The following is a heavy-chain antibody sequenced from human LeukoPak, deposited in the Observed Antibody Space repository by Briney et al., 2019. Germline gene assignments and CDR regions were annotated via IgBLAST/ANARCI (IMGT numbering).Heavy chain of an antibody. V-gene: IGHV4-31*03. CDR3: ARGPPYFTFYYGSGSPTLDY. Sequence: RPSQTLSLTCTVSGGSISSGGYYWSWIRQHPGKSLEWIGYIYYSGSTYYNPSLKSRVTISVDTSKNQFSLKLSSVTAADTAVYYCARGPPYFTFYYGSGSPTLDYWGQGTLVTVSS. CDR2: IYYSGST. D-gene: IGHD3-10*01. CDR1: GGSISSGGYY. J-gene: IGHJ4*02.